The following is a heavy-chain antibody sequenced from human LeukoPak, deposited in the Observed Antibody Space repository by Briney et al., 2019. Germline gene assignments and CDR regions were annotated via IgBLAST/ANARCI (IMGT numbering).Heavy chain of an antibody. CDR3: TRHTYGVYYFDY. CDR1: GFTFSGSA. Sequence: GGSLRLSCAASGFTFSGSAMHWVRQASGKGLEWVGRIRSKANSYATAYAASVKGRFTISRDDSKNTAYLQMNSLKTGDTAVYYCTRHTYGVYYFDYWGQGTLVTVSS. D-gene: IGHD4-17*01. CDR2: IRSKANSYAT. J-gene: IGHJ4*02. V-gene: IGHV3-73*01.